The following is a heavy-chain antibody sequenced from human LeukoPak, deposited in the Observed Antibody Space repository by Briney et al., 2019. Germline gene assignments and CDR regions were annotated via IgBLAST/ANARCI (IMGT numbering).Heavy chain of an antibody. Sequence: QAGGSLRLSCAASGFTFSNYAMSWVRQAPGKGLEWVLGISGSGAGTYYEDSVKGRFTISRDSAKNTLYLQMNSLRAEDTAVYYCARDAIGDYWFDPWGQGTLVTVSS. CDR1: GFTFSNYA. CDR2: ISGSGAGT. J-gene: IGHJ5*02. D-gene: IGHD3-10*01. V-gene: IGHV3-23*01. CDR3: ARDAIGDYWFDP.